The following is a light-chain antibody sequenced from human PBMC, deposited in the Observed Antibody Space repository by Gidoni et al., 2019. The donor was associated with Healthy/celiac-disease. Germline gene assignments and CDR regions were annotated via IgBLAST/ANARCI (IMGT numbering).Light chain of an antibody. CDR2: KDI. V-gene: IGLV3-25*02. J-gene: IGLJ3*02. CDR3: QSADSSGAWV. Sequence: SYELTQPPSVSVSPGQTARITCSGDAVPKQYAYWYQQKPGQAPVLLIYKDIERPSGIPERFSGSSSGATVTLTISGVQAEDEADYYCQSADSSGAWVFGGGTKLTVL. CDR1: AVPKQY.